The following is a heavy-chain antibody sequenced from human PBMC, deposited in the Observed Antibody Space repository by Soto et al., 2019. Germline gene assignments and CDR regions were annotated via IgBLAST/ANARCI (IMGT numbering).Heavy chain of an antibody. CDR1: GGTFSSYA. J-gene: IGHJ6*02. V-gene: IGHV1-69*13. CDR2: IIPIFGTA. Sequence: SVKVSCPASGGTFSSYAISWVRQAPGQGLEWMGGIIPIFGTANYAQKFQGRVTVTADESTSTAYMELSSLRSEDTAVYYCATPIAARPYGMDVWGQRTTVTVS. D-gene: IGHD6-6*01. CDR3: ATPIAARPYGMDV.